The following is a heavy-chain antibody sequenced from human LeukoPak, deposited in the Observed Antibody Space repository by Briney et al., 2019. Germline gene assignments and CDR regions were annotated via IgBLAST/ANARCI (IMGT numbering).Heavy chain of an antibody. CDR1: GFTFSSYS. V-gene: IGHV3-48*04. Sequence: GGSLRLSCAASGFTFSSYSMNWVRQAPGKGLEWVSYISSSSSTIYYADSVKGRFTISRDNAKNSLYLQMNSLRAEDTAVYYCARDSYSYDSSGYFVYWGQGTLVTVSS. CDR2: ISSSSSTI. CDR3: ARDSYSYDSSGYFVY. J-gene: IGHJ4*02. D-gene: IGHD3-22*01.